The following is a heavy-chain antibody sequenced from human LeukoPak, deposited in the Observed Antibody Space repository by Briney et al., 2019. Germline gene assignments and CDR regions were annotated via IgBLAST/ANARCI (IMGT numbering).Heavy chain of an antibody. V-gene: IGHV1-69*01. D-gene: IGHD6-19*01. J-gene: IGHJ4*02. CDR1: GGTFISYA. CDR2: IIPIFGTA. CDR3: ARESVAGFFDY. Sequence: ASVKVSCKASGGTFISYAISWVRQAPGQGLEWMGGIIPIFGTASYAQKFQGRVTITADESTSTAYMELSSLRSEDTAVYYCARESVAGFFDYWGQGTLVTVSS.